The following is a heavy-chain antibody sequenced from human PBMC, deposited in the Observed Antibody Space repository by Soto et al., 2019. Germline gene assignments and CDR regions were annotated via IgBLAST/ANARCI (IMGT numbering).Heavy chain of an antibody. CDR3: ARVIWDCSSTSCYASSFDY. CDR1: GGSLSSYY. Sequence: PSETLSLTCTVSGGSLSSYYWSWIRQPPGKGLEWIGYIYYSGSTNYNPSLKSRVTISVDTSKNQFSLKLSSVTAADTAVYYCARVIWDCSSTSCYASSFDYWGQGTLVTVSS. CDR2: IYYSGST. V-gene: IGHV4-59*01. D-gene: IGHD2-2*01. J-gene: IGHJ4*02.